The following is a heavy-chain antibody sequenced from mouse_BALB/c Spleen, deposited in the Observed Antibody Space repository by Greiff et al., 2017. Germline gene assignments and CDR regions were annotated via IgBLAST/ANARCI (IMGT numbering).Heavy chain of an antibody. CDR3: ARFAY. CDR2: IYPGDGDT. Sequence: LVESGAELVRPGSSVKISCKASGYAFSSYWMNWVKQRPGQGLEWIGQIYPGDGDTNYNGKFKGKATLTADKSSSTAYMQLSSLTSEDSAVYFCARFAYWGQGTLVTVSA. J-gene: IGHJ3*01. V-gene: IGHV1-80*01. CDR1: GYAFSSYW.